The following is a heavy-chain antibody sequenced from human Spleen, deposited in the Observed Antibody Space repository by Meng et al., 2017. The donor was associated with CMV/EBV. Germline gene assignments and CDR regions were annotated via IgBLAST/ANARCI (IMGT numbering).Heavy chain of an antibody. CDR2: IHYSGTT. D-gene: IGHD6-13*01. CDR1: GVSVSSGNYY. J-gene: IGHJ4*02. Sequence: SETLSLTCTVSGVSVSSGNYYWSWIRQPPGKRLEWIGYIHYSGTTNYNPSLRSRITMSLDTSRNQFSLKLSSVTAADTAVYHCATGQHLVPNILDYWGQGTLVTVSS. CDR3: ATGQHLVPNILDY. V-gene: IGHV4-61*01.